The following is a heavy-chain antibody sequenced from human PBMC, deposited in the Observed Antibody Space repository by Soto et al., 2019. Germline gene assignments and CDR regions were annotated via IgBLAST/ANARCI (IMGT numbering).Heavy chain of an antibody. D-gene: IGHD3-10*01. J-gene: IGHJ5*01. Sequence: SETLSLTCSVSGASINNFAYYWGWIRQPPGKGLEWIGTVYYNENTYYNPSLRSRVATSVDTAKNQFSPNLRSVTAADTAGYCGARRERYYGSPGWFDPWGQGTLVTVSS. CDR3: ARRERYYGSPGWFDP. CDR1: GASINNFAYY. CDR2: VYYNENT. V-gene: IGHV4-39*01.